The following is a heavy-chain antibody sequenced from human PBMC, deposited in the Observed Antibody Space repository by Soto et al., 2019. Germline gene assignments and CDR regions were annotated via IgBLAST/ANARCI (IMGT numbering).Heavy chain of an antibody. J-gene: IGHJ5*02. CDR2: INPSGGST. V-gene: IGHV1-46*01. Sequence: ASVKVSCKASGYTFTSYYMHWVRQAPGQGLEWMGIINPSGGSTSYAQKFQGRVTMTRDTSTSTVYMELSSLRSEDTAVYYCARAPEEDYDFWSGAFFINNWFDPWGQGTLVTVSS. CDR1: GYTFTSYY. CDR3: ARAPEEDYDFWSGAFFINNWFDP. D-gene: IGHD3-3*01.